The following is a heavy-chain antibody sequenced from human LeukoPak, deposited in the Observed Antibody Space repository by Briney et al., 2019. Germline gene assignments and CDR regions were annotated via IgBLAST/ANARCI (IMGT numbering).Heavy chain of an antibody. Sequence: SETLSLTCAVYGGSFSGYYWSWIRPPPGKGLEWIGEINHSGSTNYNPSLKSRVTISVNTSKNQVSLKLSSVTAADTAVYYCARGKITMVRGAADACDIWGQGTMVTVSS. D-gene: IGHD3-10*01. CDR2: INHSGST. J-gene: IGHJ3*02. CDR3: ARGKITMVRGAADACDI. CDR1: GGSFSGYY. V-gene: IGHV4-34*01.